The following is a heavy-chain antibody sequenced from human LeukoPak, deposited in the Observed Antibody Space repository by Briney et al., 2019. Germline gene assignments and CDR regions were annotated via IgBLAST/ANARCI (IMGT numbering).Heavy chain of an antibody. V-gene: IGHV3-23*01. CDR3: AKDDSMTLDHFDY. CDR2: INYSGGHK. D-gene: IGHD4-11*01. J-gene: IGHJ4*02. Sequence: PGGSLRLSCAASGFTFSSYAMHWVRQAPGKGLEWVSGINYSGGHKYYADSVKGRFTISRDSSKNTLSLQMNSLTTEDTAVYYCAKDDSMTLDHFDYWGQGALVTVSS. CDR1: GFTFSSYA.